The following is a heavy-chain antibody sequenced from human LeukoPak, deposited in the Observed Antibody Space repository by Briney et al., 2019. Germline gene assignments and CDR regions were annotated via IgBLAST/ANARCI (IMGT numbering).Heavy chain of an antibody. J-gene: IGHJ6*03. V-gene: IGHV3-74*01. CDR3: ARASIAVAGPYYYYMDV. Sequence: GGSLRLSCAASGFTFSSYWMHWVRQAPGKGLVWVSRINSDGSSTSYADSVKGRFTISRDNAKNTLYLQMNSLRAEDTAVYYCARASIAVAGPYYYYMDVWGKGTTVTVSS. CDR1: GFTFSSYW. CDR2: INSDGSST. D-gene: IGHD6-19*01.